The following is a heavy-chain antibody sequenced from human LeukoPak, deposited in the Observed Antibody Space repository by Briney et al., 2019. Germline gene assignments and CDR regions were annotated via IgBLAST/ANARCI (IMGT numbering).Heavy chain of an antibody. CDR1: GGSFSGYY. J-gene: IGHJ6*02. V-gene: IGHV4-34*01. CDR2: INHSGST. CDR3: ARVRTYGDAARYGMDV. Sequence: PSETLSLTCAVYGGSFSGYYWSWIRQPPGKGLEWIGEINHSGSTNYNPSLKSRVTISVDTSKNQFSLKLSSVTAADTAVYYCARVRTYGDAARYGMDVWGQGTTVTVSS. D-gene: IGHD4-17*01.